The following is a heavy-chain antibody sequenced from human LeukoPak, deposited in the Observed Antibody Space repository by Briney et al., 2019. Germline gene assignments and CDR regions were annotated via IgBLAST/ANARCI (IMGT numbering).Heavy chain of an antibody. CDR2: MNPNSGNT. V-gene: IGHV1-8*01. CDR1: GYTFTSYD. Sequence: ASVKVSCKASGYTFTSYDINWVRQATGQGLEWMGWMNPNSGNTGYAQKFQGRVTMTRNTSISTAYMELSSLRSEDTAVYYCARHYDSSGYCWFDPWGQGTLVTVSS. J-gene: IGHJ5*02. CDR3: ARHYDSSGYCWFDP. D-gene: IGHD3-22*01.